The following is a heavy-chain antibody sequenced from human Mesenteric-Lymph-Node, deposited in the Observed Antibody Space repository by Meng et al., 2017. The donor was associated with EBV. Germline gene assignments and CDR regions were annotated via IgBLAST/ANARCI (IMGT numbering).Heavy chain of an antibody. CDR1: GGSIKSSSSY. Sequence: QLELQESGPGLVKPSVTLSLTCTVSGGSIKSSSSYWGWIRQPTGKGLEWIGSTYYSGSPSFNPSLKSRVTISVDTSKNQISLKLTSVTAADTAVYYCARGHLGYYDSSGYLDSWGQGTLVTVSS. CDR2: TYYSGSP. CDR3: ARGHLGYYDSSGYLDS. D-gene: IGHD3-22*01. V-gene: IGHV4-39*07. J-gene: IGHJ4*02.